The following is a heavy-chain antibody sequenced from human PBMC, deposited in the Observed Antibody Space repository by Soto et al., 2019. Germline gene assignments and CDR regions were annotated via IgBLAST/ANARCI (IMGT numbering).Heavy chain of an antibody. CDR3: ARGRGVNCSSTSCLYYFDY. J-gene: IGHJ4*02. CDR1: GGSFSGYY. D-gene: IGHD2-2*01. V-gene: IGHV4-34*01. Sequence: SETLSLTCAVYGGSFSGYYWSWIRQPPGKGLEWIGEINHSGSTNYNPSLKSRVTISVDTSKNQFSLKLSSVTAADTAVYYCARGRGVNCSSTSCLYYFDYWGQGTLVTVSS. CDR2: INHSGST.